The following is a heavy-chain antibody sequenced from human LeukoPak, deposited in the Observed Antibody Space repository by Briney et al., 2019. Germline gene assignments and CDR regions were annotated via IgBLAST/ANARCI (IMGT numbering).Heavy chain of an antibody. CDR3: ASHSGTYHCPYY. J-gene: IGHJ4*02. CDR2: INPDGTTT. Sequence: PGGSLRLSCAASGFTFSSYWMHWVRQAPGKGLLWVSRINPDGTTTSYADSVKGRFTISRDNAKNTLYLQMNSLRAEDTAVYYCASHSGTYHCPYYWGQGTLVTVSS. D-gene: IGHD1-26*01. CDR1: GFTFSSYW. V-gene: IGHV3-74*01.